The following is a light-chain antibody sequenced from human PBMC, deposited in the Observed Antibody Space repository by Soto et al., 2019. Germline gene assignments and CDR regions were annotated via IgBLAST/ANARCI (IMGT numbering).Light chain of an antibody. CDR1: QSISTH. Sequence: DIQMTQSPSSLSASVGDRVSITCRASQSISTHLNWYQQKPGMAPKVLIYAVSGLQSGVPSRFSGSGSGTEFTLTISSLQPEDFATYCCHQTYGNPWTFGKGTEVEIK. V-gene: IGKV1-39*01. J-gene: IGKJ1*01. CDR3: HQTYGNPWT. CDR2: AVS.